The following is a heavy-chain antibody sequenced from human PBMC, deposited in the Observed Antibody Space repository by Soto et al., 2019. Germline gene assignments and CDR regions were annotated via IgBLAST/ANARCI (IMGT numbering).Heavy chain of an antibody. CDR2: IYWDDDK. CDR3: AHAPGIAVTTNWFDP. Sequence: QITLKESGPTLVKPTQTLTLTCTFSGFSLSTSEVGVGWIRQPPGKALQWLALIYWDDDKRYSPSLKSSLTITKDTSKNQVVLTITNMDPVDTATYYCAHAPGIAVTTNWFDPWGQGILVTVSS. V-gene: IGHV2-5*02. CDR1: GFSLSTSEVG. D-gene: IGHD6-19*01. J-gene: IGHJ5*02.